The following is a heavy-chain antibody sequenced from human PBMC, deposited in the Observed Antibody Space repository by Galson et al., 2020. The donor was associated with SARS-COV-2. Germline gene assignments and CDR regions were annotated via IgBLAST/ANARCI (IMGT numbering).Heavy chain of an antibody. CDR3: AREKIAAAGRWYNWFDP. V-gene: IGHV4-59*11. Sequence: SETLSLTCTVSGGSISSHYWSWIRQPPGKGLEWIGYIYYSGSTNYNPSLKSRVTISVDTSKNQFSLKLSSVTAADTAVYYCAREKIAAAGRWYNWFDPWGQGTLVTVSS. CDR2: IYYSGST. D-gene: IGHD6-13*01. J-gene: IGHJ5*02. CDR1: GGSISSHY.